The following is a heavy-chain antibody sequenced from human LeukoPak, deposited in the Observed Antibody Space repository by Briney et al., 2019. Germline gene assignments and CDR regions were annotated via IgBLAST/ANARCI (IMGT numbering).Heavy chain of an antibody. CDR3: AKDGGLWVSAHWGDS. Sequence: GGSLRLSCAASGFTFSSYTMSWVRQAPGRGLEWVSTITTSDGNTYYADSVKGRFTVSRDNSKNTLFLQMNSLRAEDTAVYYCAKDGGLWVSAHWGDSWGRGTLVTVSS. CDR1: GFTFSSYT. D-gene: IGHD7-27*01. CDR2: ITTSDGNT. V-gene: IGHV3-23*01. J-gene: IGHJ4*02.